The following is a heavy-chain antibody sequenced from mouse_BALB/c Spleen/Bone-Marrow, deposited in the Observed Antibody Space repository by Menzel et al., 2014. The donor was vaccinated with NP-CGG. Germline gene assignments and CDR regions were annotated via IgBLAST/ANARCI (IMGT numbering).Heavy chain of an antibody. Sequence: EVQLQQSGAELVKPGASVKLSCTASGFNIKDTYMHWAKQRPEQGLEWTGRIDPANGNTKYDPKFQGKATITADTSSNTAYLQLSSLTSEDTAVYYCASYYYGSSLFAYWGQGTLVTVSA. CDR2: IDPANGNT. CDR1: GFNIKDTY. CDR3: ASYYYGSSLFAY. V-gene: IGHV14-3*02. J-gene: IGHJ3*01. D-gene: IGHD1-1*01.